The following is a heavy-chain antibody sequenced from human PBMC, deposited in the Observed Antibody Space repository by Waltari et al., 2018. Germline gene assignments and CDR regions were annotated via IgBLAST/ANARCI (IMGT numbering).Heavy chain of an antibody. Sequence: QVQLVESGGGVVQPGRSLGLSCAASALPFVAHASHWVRQAPGKGLEWVAVMLDDGSKTYYADSVKGRFTISRDNSKNTLYLQMSSLRVEDTAIYYCAKDRGSSPLNDYYYGMEDWGQGTTVTVSS. D-gene: IGHD6-6*01. CDR2: MLDDGSKT. V-gene: IGHV3-30*18. J-gene: IGHJ6*02. CDR3: AKDRGSSPLNDYYYGMED. CDR1: ALPFVAHA.